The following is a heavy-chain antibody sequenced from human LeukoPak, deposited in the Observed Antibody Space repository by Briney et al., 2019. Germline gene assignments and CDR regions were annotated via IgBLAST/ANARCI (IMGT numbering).Heavy chain of an antibody. J-gene: IGHJ4*02. D-gene: IGHD2-15*01. V-gene: IGHV4-59*01. Sequence: PSETLSLTCTVSGGSISSYYWSWIRQPPGKGLEWIGYIYYSGSTNYNPSLKSRVTISVDTSKNQFSLKLSSMTAADTAVYYCARGYCSGGSCYWDYWGQGTLVTVSS. CDR2: IYYSGST. CDR1: GGSISSYY. CDR3: ARGYCSGGSCYWDY.